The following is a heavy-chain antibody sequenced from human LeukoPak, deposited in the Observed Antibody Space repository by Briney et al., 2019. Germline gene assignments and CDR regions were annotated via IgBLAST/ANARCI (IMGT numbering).Heavy chain of an antibody. CDR2: MQPYSGDT. D-gene: IGHD2-21*02. V-gene: IGHV1-8*01. J-gene: IGHJ4*02. Sequence: ASVKVSCKASGYTFSIYDINWVRQAPGQGLEWLACMQPYSGDTDYAQKLQGRLTMTRNSSTNTVYMELSSLTSEDTAVYYCARGLPLDHWGQGTLVTVSS. CDR1: GYTFSIYD. CDR3: ARGLPLDH.